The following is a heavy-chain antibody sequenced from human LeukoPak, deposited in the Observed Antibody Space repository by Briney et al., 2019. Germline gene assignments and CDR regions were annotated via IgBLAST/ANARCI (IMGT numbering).Heavy chain of an antibody. V-gene: IGHV3-23*01. Sequence: GGSLRLSCAASGFTFSSYAMNWVRQAPGKGLEWVSAITVSGGSTYYADSVKGRLTISRDNSKNTLYLQMNSLRAEDTAVYYCAKDRWNDGIDYWGQGTLVTVSS. CDR2: ITVSGGST. J-gene: IGHJ4*02. D-gene: IGHD1-1*01. CDR3: AKDRWNDGIDY. CDR1: GFTFSSYA.